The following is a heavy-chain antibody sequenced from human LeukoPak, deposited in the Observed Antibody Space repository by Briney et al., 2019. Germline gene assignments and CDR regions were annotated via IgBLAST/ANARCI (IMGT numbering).Heavy chain of an antibody. CDR3: ARLRVATSAGDY. D-gene: IGHD5-24*01. CDR1: GYTFTGYY. J-gene: IGHJ4*02. Sequence: ASVKVSRKASGYTFTGYYMHWVRQAPGQGLEWMGRINPNSGGTNYAQKFQGRVTMTRDTSISTAYMELSRLRSDDTAVYYCARLRVATSAGDYWGQGTLVTVSS. V-gene: IGHV1-2*06. CDR2: INPNSGGT.